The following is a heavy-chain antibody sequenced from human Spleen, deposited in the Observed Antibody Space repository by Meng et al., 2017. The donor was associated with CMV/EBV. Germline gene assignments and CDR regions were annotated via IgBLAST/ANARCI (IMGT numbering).Heavy chain of an antibody. V-gene: IGHV3-23*01. Sequence: GGSLRLSCAASGFTFSSYAMSWVRQAPGKGLEWVSAISGSGGSTYYADSVKGRFTISRDNSKNTLYLQMNSLRADDTAVFYCARETPKTYYGMDVWGQGTTVTVSS. D-gene: IGHD4-23*01. J-gene: IGHJ6*02. CDR3: ARETPKTYYGMDV. CDR1: GFTFSSYA. CDR2: ISGSGGST.